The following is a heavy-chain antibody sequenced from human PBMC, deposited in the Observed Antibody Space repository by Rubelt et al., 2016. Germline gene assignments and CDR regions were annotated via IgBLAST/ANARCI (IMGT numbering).Heavy chain of an antibody. CDR2: IYYTGFT. CDR1: GGSINSYY. D-gene: IGHD2-2*01. J-gene: IGHJ4*02. CDR3: ARNLDQLALYFDY. Sequence: QVQLQESGPGLVKPSETLSLTCTVSGGSINSYYWSWIRQPPGKGLEWIGYIYYTGFTNFNPSLKSRVTISLDTSKNQFSLKLSSLTAADTAVYYCARNLDQLALYFDYWGQGTLVSVSS. V-gene: IGHV4-59*01.